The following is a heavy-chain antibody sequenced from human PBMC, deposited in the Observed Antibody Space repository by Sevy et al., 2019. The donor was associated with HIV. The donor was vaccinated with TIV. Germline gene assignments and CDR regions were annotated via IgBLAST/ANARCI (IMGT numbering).Heavy chain of an antibody. J-gene: IGHJ4*02. CDR1: GTTFIGYY. CDR2: INPNSGET. Sequence: ASVKVSCKTSGTTFIGYYMYWVRQAPGQGLECMERINPNSGETNYAQKFQGRVTMTRDTSVNTAYMELSRLRSDDTAMYYCARGPRYSSGYYYPPFEYWGQGILVTVSS. D-gene: IGHD3-22*01. V-gene: IGHV1-2*06. CDR3: ARGPRYSSGYYYPPFEY.